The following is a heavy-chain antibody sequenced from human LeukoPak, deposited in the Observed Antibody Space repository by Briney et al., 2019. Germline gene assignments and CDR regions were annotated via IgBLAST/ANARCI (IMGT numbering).Heavy chain of an antibody. Sequence: SETLSLTCAVYGESFDSFYWNWVRQAPGKGLEWLGEVNQSGGSDYNPALESRVAISAEASKRQFSLKLISVTAADTAVYYCAVRLTTGRLGTATTWFDPWGQGTQVSVSS. D-gene: IGHD1-1*01. CDR3: AVRLTTGRLGTATTWFDP. CDR2: VNQSGGS. CDR1: GESFDSFY. J-gene: IGHJ5*02. V-gene: IGHV4-34*01.